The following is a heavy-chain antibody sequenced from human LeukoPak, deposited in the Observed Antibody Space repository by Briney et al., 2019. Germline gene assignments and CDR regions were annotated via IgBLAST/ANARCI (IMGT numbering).Heavy chain of an antibody. V-gene: IGHV1-2*06. CDR3: ARGAIEWELLPWFDP. J-gene: IGHJ5*02. CDR1: GYTFTGYY. D-gene: IGHD1-26*01. Sequence: ASVKVSCKASGYTFTGYYMHWVRQAPGQGLEWMGRINPNSGGTNYAQKFQGRVTMTRDTSISTAYMGLSRLRSDDTAVYYCARGAIEWELLPWFDPWGQGTLVTVSS. CDR2: INPNSGGT.